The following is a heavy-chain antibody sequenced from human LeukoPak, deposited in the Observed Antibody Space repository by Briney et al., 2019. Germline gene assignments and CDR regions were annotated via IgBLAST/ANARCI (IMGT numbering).Heavy chain of an antibody. CDR2: ISYDGSNK. V-gene: IGHV3-30*04. CDR3: ARAPKFRLVGVSKGPFDP. Sequence: GGSLRLSCAASGFTFSSYAMHWGRQAPGKGLEWVAVISYDGSNKYYADSVKGRFTISRDNAKNSLYLQMNSLRAEDTAVYYCARAPKFRLVGVSKGPFDPWGQGTLVTVSS. D-gene: IGHD1-26*01. J-gene: IGHJ5*02. CDR1: GFTFSSYA.